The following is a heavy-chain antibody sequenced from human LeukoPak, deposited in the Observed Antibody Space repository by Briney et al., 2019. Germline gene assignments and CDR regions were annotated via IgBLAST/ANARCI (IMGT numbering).Heavy chain of an antibody. V-gene: IGHV1-18*01. CDR2: ISGYYGNT. CDR3: ARAPEWVSPRVDY. Sequence: ASVKVSCKASGYTFTTYGISWVRPAPGQGLEWMGWISGYYGNTTDAQKLQSRVTMTTDTSKTTAYMELRSLRSDDTAVYYCARAPEWVSPRVDYWGQGTLVTVSS. J-gene: IGHJ4*02. CDR1: GYTFTTYG. D-gene: IGHD3-3*01.